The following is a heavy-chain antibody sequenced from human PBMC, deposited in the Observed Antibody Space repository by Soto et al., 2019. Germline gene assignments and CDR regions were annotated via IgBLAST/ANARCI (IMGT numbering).Heavy chain of an antibody. CDR1: GGSISSGDYY. CDR2: IYYSGST. J-gene: IGHJ5*02. D-gene: IGHD3-3*01. Sequence: SETLSLTCTVSGGSISSGDYYWSWIRQPPGKGLEWIGYIYYSGSTYYNPSLKSRVTISVDTPKNQFSLKLSSVTAADTAVYYCARVAKIYYDFWSDPETNWFDPWGQGTLVTVSS. CDR3: ARVAKIYYDFWSDPETNWFDP. V-gene: IGHV4-30-4*01.